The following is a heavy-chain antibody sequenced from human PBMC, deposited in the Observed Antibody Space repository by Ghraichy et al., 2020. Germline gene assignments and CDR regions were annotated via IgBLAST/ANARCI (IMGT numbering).Heavy chain of an antibody. Sequence: SETLSLTCTVSGGSISSYYWSWIRQPPGKGLEWIGEINHSGSTNYNPSLKSRVTISVDTSKNQFSLKLSSVTAADTAVYYCARGGFYCSGGSCYSDYWGQGTLVTVSS. CDR1: GGSISSYY. CDR3: ARGGFYCSGGSCYSDY. V-gene: IGHV4-34*01. CDR2: INHSGST. J-gene: IGHJ4*02. D-gene: IGHD2-15*01.